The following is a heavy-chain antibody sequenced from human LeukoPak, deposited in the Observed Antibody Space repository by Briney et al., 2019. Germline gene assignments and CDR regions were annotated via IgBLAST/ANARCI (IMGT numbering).Heavy chain of an antibody. CDR2: INHSGST. Sequence: SETLSLTCAVYGGSFSGYFWTWIRQPPGKGLEWIGEINHSGSTNYNPSLKSRLTMSVDTSKNQFSLKLSSVTAADTAVYYCARVAGVEVAPATSYWGQGTLVTVSS. V-gene: IGHV4-34*01. J-gene: IGHJ4*02. CDR1: GGSFSGYF. D-gene: IGHD2-15*01. CDR3: ARVAGVEVAPATSY.